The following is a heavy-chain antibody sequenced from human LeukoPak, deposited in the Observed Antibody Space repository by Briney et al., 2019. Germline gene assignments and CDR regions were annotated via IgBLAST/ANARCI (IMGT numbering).Heavy chain of an antibody. D-gene: IGHD1-26*01. Sequence: SVKDSCKASGGTFSSYAISWVRQAPGQGLEWMGRIIPIFGTANYAQKFQGRVTITTDESTSTAYMELSSLRSEDTAVYYCARLSWEPLHAFDIWGQGTMVTVSS. CDR3: ARLSWEPLHAFDI. V-gene: IGHV1-69*05. J-gene: IGHJ3*02. CDR1: GGTFSSYA. CDR2: IIPIFGTA.